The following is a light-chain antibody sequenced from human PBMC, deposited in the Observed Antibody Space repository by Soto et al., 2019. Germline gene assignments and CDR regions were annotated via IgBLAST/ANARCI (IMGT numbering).Light chain of an antibody. CDR3: QQHGSAPRT. CDR2: GAS. CDR1: QSVRSSY. J-gene: IGKJ1*01. V-gene: IGKV3-20*01. Sequence: DIVLTQSPGTLSLSPGERATLSCRASQSVRSSYLAWYQQKPGQAPRLLIYGASSRATGIPDRFSGSGSGTDFTLTISSLEPEDFAVYYCQQHGSAPRTFDQGTKVEIK.